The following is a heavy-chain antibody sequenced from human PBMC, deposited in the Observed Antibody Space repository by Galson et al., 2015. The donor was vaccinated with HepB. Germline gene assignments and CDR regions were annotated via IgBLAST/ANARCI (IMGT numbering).Heavy chain of an antibody. D-gene: IGHD4-17*01. J-gene: IGHJ4*02. CDR1: GASISSYY. CDR2: MFYTGST. V-gene: IGHV4-59*01. Sequence: ETLSLTCTVSGASISSYYWSWIRQPPGKGLEWIGFMFYTGSTNYNPSLKSRVTISLDTSKNQVSLKLSSVTAADTAVYFCARSTYGDYKVYDYWGQGTLVTVSS. CDR3: ARSTYGDYKVYDY.